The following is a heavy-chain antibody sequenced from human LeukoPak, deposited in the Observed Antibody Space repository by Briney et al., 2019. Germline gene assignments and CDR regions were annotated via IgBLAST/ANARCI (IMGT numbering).Heavy chain of an antibody. V-gene: IGHV3-23*01. D-gene: IGHD5-12*01. CDR3: AKFGGYSGPTELWFDP. CDR1: GFTFGSYA. J-gene: IGHJ5*02. CDR2: ISGSGGST. Sequence: GGSLRLSCAASGFTFGSYAMSWVRQAPGKGLEWVSAISGSGGSTYYADSVKGRFTISRDNSKNTLYLQMNSLSAGDTAVYYCAKFGGYSGPTELWFDPWGQGTLVTVSS.